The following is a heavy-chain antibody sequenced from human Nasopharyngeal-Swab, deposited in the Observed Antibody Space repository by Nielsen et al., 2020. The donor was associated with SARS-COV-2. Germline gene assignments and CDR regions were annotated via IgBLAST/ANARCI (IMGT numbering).Heavy chain of an antibody. V-gene: IGHV5-10-1*01. CDR3: ARQFRGYYDSSGPLSWFDP. J-gene: IGHJ5*02. CDR2: IDPSDSYT. D-gene: IGHD3-22*01. Sequence: GSQWRADELPWAGRIDPSDSYTNYSPSFQGHVTISADKSISTAYLQWSSLKASDTAMYYCARQFRGYYDSSGPLSWFDPWGQGTLVTVSS.